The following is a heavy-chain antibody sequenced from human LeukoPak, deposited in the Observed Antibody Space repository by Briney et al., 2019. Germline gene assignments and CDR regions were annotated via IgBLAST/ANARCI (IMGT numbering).Heavy chain of an antibody. V-gene: IGHV3-11*06. CDR2: ISSSSGYT. D-gene: IGHD6-19*01. J-gene: IGHJ6*04. CDR1: GFTFSDYY. CDR3: ASRGGSSGWYGDYYYGMDV. Sequence: GGSLRLSCAASGFTFSDYYMSWIRQAPGKGLEWVSYISSSSGYTNYADSVKGRFTISRDNAKNSLYLQMNSLRAEDTAVYYCASRGGSSGWYGDYYYGMDVWGKGTTVTVSS.